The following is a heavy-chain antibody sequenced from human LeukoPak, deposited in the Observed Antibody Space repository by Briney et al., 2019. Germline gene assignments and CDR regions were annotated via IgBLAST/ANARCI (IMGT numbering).Heavy chain of an antibody. CDR2: ISNSGSNT. CDR3: AREGAYSGYDSFAFDY. CDR1: GFTFSDYA. V-gene: IGHV3-11*06. Sequence: GGSLRLSCAASGFTFSDYAMTWVCQDPGKGLQWVSYISNSGSNTNYADSVKGRFTISRDNAKNSLYLQMNSLRAEDTAVYYCAREGAYSGYDSFAFDYWGQGTLVTVSS. D-gene: IGHD5-12*01. J-gene: IGHJ4*02.